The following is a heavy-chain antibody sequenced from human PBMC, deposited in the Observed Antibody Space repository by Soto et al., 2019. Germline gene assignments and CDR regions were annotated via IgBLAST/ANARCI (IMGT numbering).Heavy chain of an antibody. CDR2: IVVGSGNT. Sequence: GASVKVSCKASGFTFTSSAVQWVRQARGQRLEWIGWIVVGSGNTNYAQKFQERVTITRDMSTSTAYMELSSLRSEDTAVYYCAALPIYGSGSSDYYYYGMDVWGQGTTVTVSS. CDR1: GFTFTSSA. D-gene: IGHD3-10*01. J-gene: IGHJ6*02. V-gene: IGHV1-58*01. CDR3: AALPIYGSGSSDYYYYGMDV.